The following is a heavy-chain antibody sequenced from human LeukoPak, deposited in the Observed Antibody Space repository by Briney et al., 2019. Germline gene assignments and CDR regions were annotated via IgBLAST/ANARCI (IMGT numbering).Heavy chain of an antibody. Sequence: GGSLRLSCAASGFTFTSFAMSWVRQAPGKGLEWVSGISGGGGRTYYADSVRGRFTVSRDNSKNTLYLQMNSLRVEDTAVYYCAKGGEDILTGPDYWGQGTLVTVSS. CDR3: AKGGEDILTGPDY. CDR1: GFTFTSFA. J-gene: IGHJ4*02. D-gene: IGHD3-9*01. V-gene: IGHV3-23*01. CDR2: ISGGGGRT.